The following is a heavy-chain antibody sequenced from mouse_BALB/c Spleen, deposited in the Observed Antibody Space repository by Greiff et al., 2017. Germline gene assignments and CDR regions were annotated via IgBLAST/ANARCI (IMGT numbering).Heavy chain of an antibody. V-gene: IGHV1-7*01. Sequence: VQLQQSGAELAKPGASVKMSCKASGYTFTSYWMHWVKQRPGQGLEWIGYINPSTGYTEYNQKFKDKATLTADKSSSTAYMQLSSLTSEDSAVYYCARYSITTGFAYWGQGTLVTVSA. D-gene: IGHD2-4*01. CDR3: ARYSITTGFAY. J-gene: IGHJ3*01. CDR1: GYTFTSYW. CDR2: INPSTGYT.